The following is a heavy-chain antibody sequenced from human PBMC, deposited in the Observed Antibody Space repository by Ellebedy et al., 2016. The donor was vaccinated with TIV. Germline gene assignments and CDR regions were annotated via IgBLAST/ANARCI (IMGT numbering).Heavy chain of an antibody. J-gene: IGHJ3*02. Sequence: GESLKISXAASRFTFSSHGMHWVRQAPGKGLEWVALISNDGDQQYYVDSVKGRFIISRDNSKNSLDLQMNSLRAEDTAVYYCARLNWRSGVSGFDIWGQGTMVTVSS. V-gene: IGHV3-30*03. CDR3: ARLNWRSGVSGFDI. CDR1: RFTFSSHG. CDR2: ISNDGDQQ. D-gene: IGHD1-1*01.